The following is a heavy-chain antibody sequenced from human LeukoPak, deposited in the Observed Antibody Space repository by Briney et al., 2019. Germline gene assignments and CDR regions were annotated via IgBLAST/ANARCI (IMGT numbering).Heavy chain of an antibody. D-gene: IGHD6-13*01. CDR1: AFTFSNYA. CDR2: ISGSGGST. Sequence: GGSLRLSCVASAFTFSNYAMTWVRQAPGQGLEWVSVISGSGGSTHYADSVKGRFTISRDNSKNTLYLQMTSLRAEDTAVYYCAKGLSIAAAGRGPNWFDPWGQGTLVTVSS. V-gene: IGHV3-23*01. CDR3: AKGLSIAAAGRGPNWFDP. J-gene: IGHJ5*02.